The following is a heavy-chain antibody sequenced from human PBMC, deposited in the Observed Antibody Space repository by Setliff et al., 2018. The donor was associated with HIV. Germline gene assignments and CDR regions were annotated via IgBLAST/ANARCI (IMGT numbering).Heavy chain of an antibody. CDR3: ARDIAQYSSGWYKGGWFDP. Sequence: PSETLSLTCAVSGYSISSGYYWGWIRQPPGEGLEWIGSIYHSGSTYYNPSLKSRVTISVDTSKNQFSLKLSSVTAADTAVYYCARDIAQYSSGWYKGGWFDPWGQGTLVTVSS. J-gene: IGHJ5*02. CDR2: IYHSGST. CDR1: GYSISSGYY. D-gene: IGHD6-19*01. V-gene: IGHV4-38-2*02.